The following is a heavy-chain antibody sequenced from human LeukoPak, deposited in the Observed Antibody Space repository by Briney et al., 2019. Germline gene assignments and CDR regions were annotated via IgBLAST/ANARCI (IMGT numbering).Heavy chain of an antibody. J-gene: IGHJ6*03. V-gene: IGHV1-2*02. Sequence: ASVKVSCKASGYTFTGYYMHWVRQAPGQGLEWMGWINPNSGGTNYAQKFQGRVTMTRDTSISTAYMELSRLRSDDTAVYYCARAPLSSRSRVGYYYMDVWGKGTTVTISS. CDR3: ARAPLSSRSRVGYYYMDV. CDR1: GYTFTGYY. D-gene: IGHD6-13*01. CDR2: INPNSGGT.